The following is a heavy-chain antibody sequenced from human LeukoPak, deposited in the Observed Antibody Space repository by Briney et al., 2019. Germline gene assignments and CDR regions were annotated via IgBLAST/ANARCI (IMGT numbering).Heavy chain of an antibody. CDR2: INHSGST. Sequence: PSETLSLTCAVYGGSFSGYYWSWIRQPPGKGLEWIGEINHSGSTNYNPSLKSRVTISVDTSKNQFSLKLSSVTAADTAVYYCARWLQDYFDYWGQGTLVTVSS. V-gene: IGHV4-34*01. J-gene: IGHJ4*02. CDR3: ARWLQDYFDY. CDR1: GGSFSGYY. D-gene: IGHD5-24*01.